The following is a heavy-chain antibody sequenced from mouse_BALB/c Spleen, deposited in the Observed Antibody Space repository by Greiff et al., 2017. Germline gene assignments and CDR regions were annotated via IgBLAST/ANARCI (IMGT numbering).Heavy chain of an antibody. CDR3: ARHAVDYRYFDY. J-gene: IGHJ2*01. CDR2: ISSGGSYT. CDR1: GFTFSSYG. Sequence: EVMLVESGGDLVKPGGSLKLSCAASGFTFSSYGMSWVRQTPDKRLEWVATISSGGSYTYYPDSVKGRFTISRDNAKNTLYLQMSSLKSEDTAMYYCARHAVDYRYFDYWGQGTTLTVSS. V-gene: IGHV5-6*02. D-gene: IGHD2-14*01.